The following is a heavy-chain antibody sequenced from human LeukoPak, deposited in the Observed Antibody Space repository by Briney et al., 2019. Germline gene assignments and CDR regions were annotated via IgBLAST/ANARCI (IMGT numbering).Heavy chain of an antibody. Sequence: SETLSLTCTVSGGSISSSSYYWGWIRQPPGKGLEWIGSIYYSGSTYYNPSLKSRVTISVDTSKNQFSLKLSSVTAADTAVYYCAIDLTGTTGPRVDYWGQGTLVTVSS. J-gene: IGHJ4*02. CDR3: AIDLTGTTGPRVDY. V-gene: IGHV4-39*07. CDR1: GGSISSSSYY. CDR2: IYYSGST. D-gene: IGHD1-7*01.